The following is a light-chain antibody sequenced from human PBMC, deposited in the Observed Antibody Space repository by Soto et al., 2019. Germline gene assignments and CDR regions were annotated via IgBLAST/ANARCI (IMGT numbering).Light chain of an antibody. CDR3: QQYDDWPLT. J-gene: IGKJ5*01. Sequence: EVEMTQSPGTLSVSPGGRATLSCRASQSLTTNLAWYQQKPGQAPRLLIHDASTRATGIPARFSGSGSGTEFTLTISSLQSEDFAVYYCQQYDDWPLTFGQGTRL. CDR2: DAS. V-gene: IGKV3-15*01. CDR1: QSLTTN.